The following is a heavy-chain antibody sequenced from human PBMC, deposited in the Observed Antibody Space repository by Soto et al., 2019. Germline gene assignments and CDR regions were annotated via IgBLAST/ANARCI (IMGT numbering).Heavy chain of an antibody. J-gene: IGHJ6*02. D-gene: IGHD3-3*01. V-gene: IGHV3-21*01. Sequence: PGGSLRLSCTASGLSFSIYNLNWVRQAPGKGLEWVSSITDRSTYIYYADSVKGRFTISRDNAKNSLYLQMNSLRAEATAVYYCARDLFDLEWLLQHYYYYGMDVWGQGSPVSVSS. CDR3: ARDLFDLEWLLQHYYYYGMDV. CDR1: GLSFSIYN. CDR2: ITDRSTYI.